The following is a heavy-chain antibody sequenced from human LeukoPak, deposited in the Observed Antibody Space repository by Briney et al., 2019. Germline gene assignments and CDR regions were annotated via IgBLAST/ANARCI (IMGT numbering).Heavy chain of an antibody. V-gene: IGHV1-24*01. CDR1: GYTLTELS. D-gene: IGHD3-22*01. CDR3: ATDTARRYYYDSSGPSSYWYFDL. Sequence: APVKVSCKVSGYTLTELSMHWVRQAPGKGLEWMGGFDPEDGETIYAQKFQGRVTMTEDTSTDTAYMELSSLRSEDTAVYYCATDTARRYYYDSSGPSSYWYFDLWGRGTLVTVSS. CDR2: FDPEDGET. J-gene: IGHJ2*01.